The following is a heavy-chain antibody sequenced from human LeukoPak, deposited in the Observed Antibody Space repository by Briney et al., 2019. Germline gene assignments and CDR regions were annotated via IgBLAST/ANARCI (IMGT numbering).Heavy chain of an antibody. V-gene: IGHV3-21*01. Sequence: TGGSLRLSCAASGFTFSSYSMNWVRQAPGKGLEWVSSISSSSSYIYYADSVKGRFTISRDNAKNSLYLQMNSLRAEDTAVYYCARPRGGSLLAAFDIWGQGTMVTVSS. CDR1: GFTFSSYS. D-gene: IGHD2-15*01. CDR2: ISSSSSYI. J-gene: IGHJ3*02. CDR3: ARPRGGSLLAAFDI.